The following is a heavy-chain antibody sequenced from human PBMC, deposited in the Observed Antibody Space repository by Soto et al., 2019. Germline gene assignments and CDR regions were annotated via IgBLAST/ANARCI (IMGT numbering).Heavy chain of an antibody. CDR3: AKRDSGYLLDY. V-gene: IGHV3-23*01. D-gene: IGHD3-22*01. Sequence: GGSLRLSCAASGFSLSSYAMTWVRQAPGKGLEWVSGITASGEKLYYADSVKGRFTVSRDNSKNTLYLQMHSLRAEDTAVYYCAKRDSGYLLDYWGQGTLVTVSS. J-gene: IGHJ4*02. CDR1: GFSLSSYA. CDR2: ITASGEKL.